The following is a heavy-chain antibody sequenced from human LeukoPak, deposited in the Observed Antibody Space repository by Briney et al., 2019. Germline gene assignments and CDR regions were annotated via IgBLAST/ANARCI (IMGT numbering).Heavy chain of an antibody. D-gene: IGHD6-19*01. J-gene: IGHJ4*02. CDR1: GFTFDDYA. CDR3: AKDSSGWWLPSFDY. Sequence: GRSLRLSCAASGFTFDDYAMHWVRQAPGKGLEWVSGISWNSGSIGYADSVKGRFTISRDNAKNSLYLQMNSLRAEDTALYYCAKDSSGWWLPSFDYWGQGTLVTVSS. CDR2: ISWNSGSI. V-gene: IGHV3-9*01.